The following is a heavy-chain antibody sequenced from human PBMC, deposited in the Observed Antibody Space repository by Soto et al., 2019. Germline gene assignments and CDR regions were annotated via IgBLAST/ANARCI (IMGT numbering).Heavy chain of an antibody. V-gene: IGHV3-21*02. D-gene: IGHD1-26*01. CDR2: LSSGGDHL. Sequence: EVQLVESGGGLVRPGGSPRLSCAASGFSFRSYNFNWVRQAPGKGLEWVSSLSSGGDHLYYADSMKGRTTISRDNGKNSVYLQVNSLRAEDTAVYYCTRGSGMFDSWDQGTLVIVSS. CDR1: GFSFRSYN. CDR3: TRGSGMFDS. J-gene: IGHJ4*02.